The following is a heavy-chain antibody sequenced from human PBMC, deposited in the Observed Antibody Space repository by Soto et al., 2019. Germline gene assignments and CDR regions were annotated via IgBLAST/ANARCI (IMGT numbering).Heavy chain of an antibody. CDR1: GFTFSSYA. V-gene: IGHV3-23*01. J-gene: IGHJ4*02. D-gene: IGHD2-2*01. CDR3: AKEHRCSSTSCYEVTIFGVSDY. Sequence: GGSLRLSCAASGFTFSSYAMSWVRQAPGKGLEWVSAISGSGGSTYYADSVKGRFTISRDNSKNTLYLQMNSLRAEDTAVYYCAKEHRCSSTSCYEVTIFGVSDYWGQGTLVTVSS. CDR2: ISGSGGST.